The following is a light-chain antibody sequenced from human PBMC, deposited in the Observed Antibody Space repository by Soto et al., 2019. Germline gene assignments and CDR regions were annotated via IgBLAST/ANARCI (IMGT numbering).Light chain of an antibody. CDR3: QSYDSSLSGVV. Sequence: QSVLTQPPSVSGAPGQRVTISCTGSSSNIGAGYDLHWYQQLPGTAPKLLIYDNNNRPSGVPDRFSGSKSGTSASLAITGLQAADAADYYCQSYDSSLSGVVFGGGTKVTVL. V-gene: IGLV1-40*01. J-gene: IGLJ3*02. CDR2: DNN. CDR1: SSNIGAGYD.